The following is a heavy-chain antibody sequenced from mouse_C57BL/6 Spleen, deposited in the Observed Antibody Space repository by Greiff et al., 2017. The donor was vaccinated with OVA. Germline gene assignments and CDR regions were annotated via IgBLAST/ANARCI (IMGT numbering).Heavy chain of an antibody. CDR3: ARRAGTLKYVDY. CDR2: ISDGGSYT. D-gene: IGHD3-3*01. CDR1: GFTFSSYA. V-gene: IGHV5-4*03. J-gene: IGHJ2*01. Sequence: EVKLVESGGGLVKPGGSLKLSCAASGFTFSSYAMSWVRQTPEKRLEWVATISDGGSYTYYPDNVKGRFTISRDNAKNNLYLQMSHLKSEDTAMYYCARRAGTLKYVDYWGQGTTLTVSS.